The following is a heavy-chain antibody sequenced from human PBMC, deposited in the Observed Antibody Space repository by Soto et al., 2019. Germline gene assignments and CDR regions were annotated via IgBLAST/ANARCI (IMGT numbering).Heavy chain of an antibody. J-gene: IGHJ4*02. CDR3: AKFSRRAYYDTSTYH. V-gene: IGHV3-74*01. CDR2: INSDGSST. CDR1: GFSIGGYA. D-gene: IGHD3-22*01. Sequence: GGSLRLSCAASGFSIGGYAMNWVRQAPGKGLVWVSRINSDGSSTYYADSVKGRFTISRDNAKNTLYLQMNSLRAEDTAVYYCAKFSRRAYYDTSTYHWGQGTLVTVSS.